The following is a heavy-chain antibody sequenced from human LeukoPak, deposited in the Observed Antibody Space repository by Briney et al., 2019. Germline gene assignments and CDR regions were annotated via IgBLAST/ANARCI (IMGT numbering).Heavy chain of an antibody. CDR3: ARQYRRYSSGWSNDAFDI. CDR2: INPNSGGT. Sequence: ASVKVSCKASGYTFTGYYMHWVRQAPGQGLEWMGLINPNSGGTNYAQKFQVRVTMTRDTSISTAYMELSRLRSDDTAVYYCARQYRRYSSGWSNDAFDIWGQGTMVTVSP. J-gene: IGHJ3*02. D-gene: IGHD6-19*01. V-gene: IGHV1-2*02. CDR1: GYTFTGYY.